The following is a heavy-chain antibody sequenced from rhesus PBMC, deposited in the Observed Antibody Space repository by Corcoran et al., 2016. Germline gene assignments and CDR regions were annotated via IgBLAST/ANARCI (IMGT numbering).Heavy chain of an antibody. CDR3: AKIIAGTTVTDVEF. CDR1: GFTFSNYW. D-gene: IGHD1-20*01. CDR2: INSGGSST. Sequence: EVQLVESGGGLAKPGGSLRLSCAASGFTFSNYWMNWVRQAPGKGLEWGSAINSGGSSTYHADSVKGRFTIPRDNSKNTLSLLMNSLRAEDTSVYYCAKIIAGTTVTDVEFWGQGALVTVSS. V-gene: IGHV3S25*01. J-gene: IGHJ1*01.